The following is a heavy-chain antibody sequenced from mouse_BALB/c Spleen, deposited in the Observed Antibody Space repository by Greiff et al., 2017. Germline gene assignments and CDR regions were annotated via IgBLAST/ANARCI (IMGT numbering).Heavy chain of an antibody. Sequence: VQLVESGPGLVQPSQSLSITCTVSGFSLTSYGVHWVRQSPGKGLEWLGVIWSGGSTDYNAAFISRLSISKDNSKSQVFFKMNSLQADDTAIYYCARNDRYDAMDYWGQGTSVTVSS. CDR3: ARNDRYDAMDY. CDR1: GFSLTSYG. J-gene: IGHJ4*01. D-gene: IGHD2-14*01. CDR2: IWSGGST. V-gene: IGHV2-4-1*01.